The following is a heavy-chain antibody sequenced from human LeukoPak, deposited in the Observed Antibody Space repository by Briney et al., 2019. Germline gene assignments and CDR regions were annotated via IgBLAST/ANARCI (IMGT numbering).Heavy chain of an antibody. Sequence: ASVKVSCKASGYTFTSYGISWVRQAPGQGLEWMGWISAYNGNTNYAQKLQGRVTMTTDTSTNTAYMELRSLRSDDTAVYYCARREGRTGPSPIDYWGQGTLVTVSS. V-gene: IGHV1-18*01. CDR2: ISAYNGNT. CDR3: ARREGRTGPSPIDY. J-gene: IGHJ4*02. CDR1: GYTFTSYG. D-gene: IGHD5-24*01.